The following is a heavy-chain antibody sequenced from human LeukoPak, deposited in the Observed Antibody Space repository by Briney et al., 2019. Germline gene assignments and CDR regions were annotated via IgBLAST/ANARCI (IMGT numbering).Heavy chain of an antibody. Sequence: ASVKVSCEASGYTFSGSYIYWARQAPGQGLEGMGWINPNSGDTHYAQNFQGRVTMTRDTSITTAYMELSSLRSDDTGVYYCARGFYGMDVWGQGTTVTVSS. V-gene: IGHV1-2*02. CDR1: GYTFSGSY. J-gene: IGHJ6*02. CDR2: INPNSGDT. CDR3: ARGFYGMDV.